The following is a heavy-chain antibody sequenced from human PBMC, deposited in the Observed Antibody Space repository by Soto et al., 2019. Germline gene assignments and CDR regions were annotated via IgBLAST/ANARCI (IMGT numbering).Heavy chain of an antibody. CDR1: GDSISSSSYY. CDR3: ASLYGDYVPY. CDR2: INYSGST. V-gene: IGHV4-39*01. Sequence: QLQLQESGPGLVKPSETLSLTCSVSGDSISSSSYYWGWIRQPPGKGLEWIGTINYSGSTYYNPSLKXXVXIXXDPSKNQFSLKVSSVTAADTAVYYCASLYGDYVPYWGQGILVSVSS. D-gene: IGHD4-17*01. J-gene: IGHJ4*02.